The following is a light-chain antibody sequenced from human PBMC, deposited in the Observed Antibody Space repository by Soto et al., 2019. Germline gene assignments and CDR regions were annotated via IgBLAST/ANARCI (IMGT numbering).Light chain of an antibody. CDR1: ISDSGGYNY. CDR2: AFS. Sequence: GLAQPESGSGSLGQSINLSCTGTISDSGGYNYVWWYQQHPGKAPKLMIYAFSNRRSGVSYGFSCCKSGHTASLTISGIQAEDEADYYCRSYASRATSVFG. J-gene: IGLJ1*01. V-gene: IGLV2-14*01. CDR3: RSYASRATSV.